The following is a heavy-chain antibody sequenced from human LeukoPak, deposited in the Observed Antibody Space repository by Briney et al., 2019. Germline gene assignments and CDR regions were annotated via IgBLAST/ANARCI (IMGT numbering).Heavy chain of an antibody. J-gene: IGHJ6*03. CDR1: GGSVSSGGYY. CDR3: ARDGALAYYDFWSGYSSGSHYYMDV. D-gene: IGHD3-3*01. CDR2: IYYSGST. V-gene: IGHV4-61*08. Sequence: SETLSLTCTVSGGSVSSGGYYWSRIRQPPGKGLEWIGYIYYSGSTNYNPSLKSRVTISVDASKNQFSLKLSSVTAADTAVYYCARDGALAYYDFWSGYSSGSHYYMDVWGKGTTVTVSS.